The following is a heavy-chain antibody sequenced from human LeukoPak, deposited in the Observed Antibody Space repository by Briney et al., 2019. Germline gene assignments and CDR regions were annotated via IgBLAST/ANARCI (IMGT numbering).Heavy chain of an antibody. CDR1: GFTFNTYT. CDR3: ARTYYDILTGYNPYFDY. V-gene: IGHV3-21*01. J-gene: IGHJ4*02. Sequence: GGTLRLSCAASGFTFNTYTMNWVRQAPGKGLEWVSSITASSTAIYSADSVKGRFTISRDNAKNFLYLQMNSLRAEDTAVYYCARTYYDILTGYNPYFDYWGQGILVTVSS. D-gene: IGHD3-9*01. CDR2: ITASSTAI.